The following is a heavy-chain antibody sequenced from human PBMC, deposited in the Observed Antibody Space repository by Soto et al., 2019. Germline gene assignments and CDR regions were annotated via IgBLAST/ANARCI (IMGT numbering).Heavy chain of an antibody. J-gene: IGHJ3*02. Sequence: EVLLLESGGGLVQPGGSLRLSCTASGFTFSSHPMSWVRQAPGRGLEWVSAIADSGGGTAYVDSVKGRFTISRDNAKNRLYLQMHSLRAEDTAVYYCANRLGTYFLSGLPFDIWGQGTMVTVSS. CDR3: ANRLGTYFLSGLPFDI. V-gene: IGHV3-23*01. CDR1: GFTFSSHP. D-gene: IGHD1-26*01. CDR2: IADSGGGT.